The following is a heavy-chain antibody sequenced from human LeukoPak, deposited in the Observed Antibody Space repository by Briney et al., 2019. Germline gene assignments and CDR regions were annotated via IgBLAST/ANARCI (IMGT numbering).Heavy chain of an antibody. J-gene: IGHJ5*02. CDR2: IDWDGDK. CDR3: ARIRIGMLRGAASNWFDP. Sequence: QTLTLTCTFSGFSLTAPGVCVSWIRQPPGKALEWLARIDWDGDKFYSTSLRIRLTISKDTSKNQVILTMTNVDPVDTATYFCARIRIGMLRGAASNWFDPWGLGTPVIVSS. V-gene: IGHV2-70*16. D-gene: IGHD3-10*01. CDR1: GFSLTAPGVC.